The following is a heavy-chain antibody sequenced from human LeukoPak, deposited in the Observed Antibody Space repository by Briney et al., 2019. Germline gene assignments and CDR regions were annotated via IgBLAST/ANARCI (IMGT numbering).Heavy chain of an antibody. CDR3: ARAESGYYYYMDV. CDR2: IYYSGST. V-gene: IGHV4-59*11. J-gene: IGHJ6*03. Sequence: SETLSLTCTVSGGSISSHYWSWIRQPPGKGLEWIGYIYYSGSTNYNPSLKSRVTISVDTSKNQFSLKPSSVTAADTAVYYCARAESGYYYYMDVWGKGTTVTVSS. CDR1: GGSISSHY.